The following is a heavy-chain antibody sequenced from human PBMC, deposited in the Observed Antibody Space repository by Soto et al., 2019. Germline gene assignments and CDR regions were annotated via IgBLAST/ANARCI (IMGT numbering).Heavy chain of an antibody. CDR1: GESLSGFY. J-gene: IGHJ5*02. V-gene: IGHV4-34*01. D-gene: IGHD4-17*01. Sequence: SETLSLTCGVDGESLSGFYWSWIRQPPGKRLEWLGEINHSGSTNYNPSLTSRVIMSVDTSKNQISLKLNSVTAADTAVYYCTKVRAYGFDPWGQGSLVTVSS. CDR2: INHSGST. CDR3: TKVRAYGFDP.